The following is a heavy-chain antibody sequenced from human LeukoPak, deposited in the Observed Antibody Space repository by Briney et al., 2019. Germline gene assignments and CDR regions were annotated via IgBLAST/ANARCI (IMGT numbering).Heavy chain of an antibody. J-gene: IGHJ5*02. CDR2: ISYTGST. CDR3: ARDDYWGVTNFDP. CDR1: GGSINPYF. D-gene: IGHD3-10*01. Sequence: SETLSLTCPVSGGSINPYFWSWMRQTPGKGLEWIGYISYTGSTNYNPALKSRVTISVDTSKNQFSLQLTSVTAADTAVYYCARDDYWGVTNFDPWGQETLVTVSS. V-gene: IGHV4-59*01.